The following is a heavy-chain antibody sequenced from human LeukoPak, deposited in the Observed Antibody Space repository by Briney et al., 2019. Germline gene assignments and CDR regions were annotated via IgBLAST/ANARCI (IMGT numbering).Heavy chain of an antibody. D-gene: IGHD3-22*01. CDR2: IYYSGST. CDR3: ARATYYYDSSGYLIDY. V-gene: IGHV4-59*01. CDR1: GGSISSYY. Sequence: SETLSLICTVSGGSISSYYWSWIRQPPGKGLEWIGYIYYSGSTNYNPSLKSRVTISVDTSKNQFSLKLRSVTAADTAVYYCARATYYYDSSGYLIDYWGQGTLVTVSS. J-gene: IGHJ4*02.